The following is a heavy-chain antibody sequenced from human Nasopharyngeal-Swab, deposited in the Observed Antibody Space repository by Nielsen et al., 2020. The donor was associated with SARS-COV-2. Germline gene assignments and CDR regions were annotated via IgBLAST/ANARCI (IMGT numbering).Heavy chain of an antibody. CDR3: ARHTTTIFGVVIIPGFDY. J-gene: IGHJ4*02. V-gene: IGHV4-39*01. CDR2: IYYSGST. Sequence: WSRQSRGKGLEWIGSIYYSGSTYYNPSLKRRVTISVDTSKNQFSLKLSSVTAADTAVYYCARHTTTIFGVVIIPGFDYWGQGTLVTVSS. D-gene: IGHD3-3*01.